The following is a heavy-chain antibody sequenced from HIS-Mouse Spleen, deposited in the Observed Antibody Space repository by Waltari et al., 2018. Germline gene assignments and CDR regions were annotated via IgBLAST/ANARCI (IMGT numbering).Heavy chain of an antibody. V-gene: IGHV4-39*07. CDR2: IYYSAST. CDR1: GGSISSSGYY. CDR3: ARESPYSSSWYDWYFDL. Sequence: QLQLQESGPGLVKPSESLSLTCTVSGGSISSSGYYWGGIRQPPGKGVEWIGCIYYSASTYYNPSLKSRVTISVDTSKNQFSLKLSSVTAADTAVYYCARESPYSSSWYDWYFDLWGRGTLVTVSS. D-gene: IGHD6-13*01. J-gene: IGHJ2*01.